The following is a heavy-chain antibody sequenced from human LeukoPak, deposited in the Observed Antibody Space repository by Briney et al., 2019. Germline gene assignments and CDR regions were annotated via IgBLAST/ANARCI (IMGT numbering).Heavy chain of an antibody. Sequence: PGGSLRLSCAASGFTFSSYWMHWVRQAPGKGLVWVSRINGDGSSTSYADSVKGRFTISRGNAKNTLYLQMNSLRAEDTAVYYCARGDYYDCSGYYLPTDYWGQGTLVTVSS. CDR3: ARGDYYDCSGYYLPTDY. CDR2: INGDGSST. J-gene: IGHJ4*02. D-gene: IGHD3-22*01. CDR1: GFTFSSYW. V-gene: IGHV3-74*01.